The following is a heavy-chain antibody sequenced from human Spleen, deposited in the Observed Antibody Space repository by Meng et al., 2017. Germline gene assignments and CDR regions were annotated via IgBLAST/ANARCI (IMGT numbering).Heavy chain of an antibody. CDR2: IKSKTDGETT. J-gene: IGHJ4*02. D-gene: IGHD3-22*01. CDR1: GFTFSNAW. Sequence: VQLVESGGGLVGAGGALRLSCAASGFTFSNAWMSWVRQTPGKGLEWLGRIKSKTDGETTDYAAPVKGRFTISRDDAKNTLYLQMNSLKTEDTAVYYCQWLSTHPPDCWGQGTLVTVSS. V-gene: IGHV3-15*01. CDR3: QWLSTHPPDC.